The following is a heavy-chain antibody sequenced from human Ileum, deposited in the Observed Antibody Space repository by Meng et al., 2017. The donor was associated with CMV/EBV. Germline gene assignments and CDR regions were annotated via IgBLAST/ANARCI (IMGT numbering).Heavy chain of an antibody. CDR3: ARDLTNKWFYY. V-gene: IGHV4-39*07. CDR1: GDPISSGSHS. Sequence: QHQRQDSGPGLVKPAETLSLTCTASGDPISSGSHSWAWFRQPPGKRLEWIGSMYFSGIADYNPSLKSRVTISLHATQKQFSLRLTSVTAADSAVYCCARDLTNKWFYYWGQGTLVTVSS. CDR2: MYFSGIA. D-gene: IGHD1-26*01. J-gene: IGHJ4*02.